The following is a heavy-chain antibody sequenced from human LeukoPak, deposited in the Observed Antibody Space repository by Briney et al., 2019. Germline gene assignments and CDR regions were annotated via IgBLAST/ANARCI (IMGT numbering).Heavy chain of an antibody. CDR2: MNPNSGNT. D-gene: IGHD3-3*01. Sequence: ASVKVSCKASGYTFTSYDINWVRQATGQGLEWMGWMNPNSGNTGYAQKFQGRVTMTRNTSISTAYMELSSLRSEDTAVYYCAREYDFWSGNYMYNWFDPWGQGTLVTVSS. J-gene: IGHJ5*02. CDR3: AREYDFWSGNYMYNWFDP. CDR1: GYTFTSYD. V-gene: IGHV1-8*01.